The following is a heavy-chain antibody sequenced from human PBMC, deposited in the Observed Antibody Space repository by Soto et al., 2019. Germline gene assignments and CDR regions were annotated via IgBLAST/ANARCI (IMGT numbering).Heavy chain of an antibody. CDR2: ISSSSSYT. CDR3: ARDIENYDFWSGYSTPGYFDY. J-gene: IGHJ4*02. D-gene: IGHD3-3*01. V-gene: IGHV3-11*06. CDR1: GFTFSDYY. Sequence: LRLSCAASGFTFSDYYMSWIRQAPGKGLEWVSYISSSSSYTNYADSVKGRFTISRDNAKNSLYLQMNSLRAEDTAVYYRARDIENYDFWSGYSTPGYFDYWGQGTLVTVSS.